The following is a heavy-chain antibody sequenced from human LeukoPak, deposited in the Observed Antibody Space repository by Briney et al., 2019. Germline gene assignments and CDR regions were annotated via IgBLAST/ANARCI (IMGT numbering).Heavy chain of an antibody. J-gene: IGHJ4*02. CDR2: IYYSGST. V-gene: IGHV4-39*01. D-gene: IGHD6-19*01. CDR3: ARLAVGPDY. Sequence: MPSETLSLTCTVSGGSISSSSYYWGWIRQPPGKGLEWIGSIYYSGSTYYNPSLKSRVTIPVDTSKNQFSLKLSSVTAADTAVYYCARLAVGPDYWGQGTLVTVSS. CDR1: GGSISSSSYY.